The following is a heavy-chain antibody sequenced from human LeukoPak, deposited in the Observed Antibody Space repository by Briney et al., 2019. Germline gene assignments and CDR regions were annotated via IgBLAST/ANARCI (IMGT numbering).Heavy chain of an antibody. J-gene: IGHJ4*02. D-gene: IGHD4-23*01. CDR1: GGSISSYY. CDR3: ARRGGHGGSFDY. Sequence: PSETLSLTCTVSGGSISSYYWSWIRQPPGKGLEWIGYTYYSGSGSTNYNPSPKSRVTISVDTSKNQFSLKLSSVTAADTAVYYCARRGGHGGSFDYWSQGTLVTVSS. V-gene: IGHV4-59*08. CDR2: TYYSGSGST.